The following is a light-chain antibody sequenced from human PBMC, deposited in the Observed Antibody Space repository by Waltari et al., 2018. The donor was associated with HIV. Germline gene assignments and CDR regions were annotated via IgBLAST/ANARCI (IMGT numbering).Light chain of an antibody. V-gene: IGLV1-51*01. J-gene: IGLJ3*02. CDR2: DNN. CDR1: NSNIGNNY. Sequence: QSVLTQPPSMSMALGQKVTIYCSGINSNIGNNYVSWYLQVPGTAPKLLIYDNNKRPSEIPARFSGSKTGTSATLGITGLQTVDEADYYCGAWDSSLSAWVFGGGTTLTVL. CDR3: GAWDSSLSAWV.